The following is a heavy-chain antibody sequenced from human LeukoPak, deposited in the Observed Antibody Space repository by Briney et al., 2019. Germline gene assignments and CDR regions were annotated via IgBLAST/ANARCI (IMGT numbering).Heavy chain of an antibody. CDR1: GFIFSSYG. V-gene: IGHV3-33*03. J-gene: IGHJ5*02. CDR3: AKDGFSSSWYNWFDH. CDR2: IWYDGSSK. D-gene: IGHD6-13*01. Sequence: GRSLRLSCAASGFIFSSYGMHWVRQVPGKGLEWVAVIWYDGSSKYYADSVKGRFTISRDNSNNTLFLQMNSLRAEDTALYYCAKDGFSSSWYNWFDHWGQGTLVTVSS.